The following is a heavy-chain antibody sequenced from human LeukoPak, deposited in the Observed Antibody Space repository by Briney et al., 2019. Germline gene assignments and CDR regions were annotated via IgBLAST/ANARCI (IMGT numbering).Heavy chain of an antibody. CDR3: ATLGEDNTDTPFDY. J-gene: IGHJ4*02. CDR2: INPTTGGT. Sequence: ASVKVSCKTSGYTFIDYYIHWVRQAPGQGLEWMGRINPTTGGTDYAQKFRGKVSMTRDTSISTAYMELSRLRSDDTAVYYCATLGEDNTDTPFDYWGQGTLVTVFS. V-gene: IGHV1-2*06. CDR1: GYTFIDYY. D-gene: IGHD3-16*01.